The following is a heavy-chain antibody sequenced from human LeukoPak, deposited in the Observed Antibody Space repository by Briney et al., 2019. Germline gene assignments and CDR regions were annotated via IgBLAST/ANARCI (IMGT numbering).Heavy chain of an antibody. J-gene: IGHJ5*02. CDR3: ARGSIFGVVRFDP. V-gene: IGHV4-61*02. D-gene: IGHD3-3*01. CDR1: GGSISSGSYY. CDR2: IYTSGST. Sequence: SQTLSLTCTVSGGSISSGSYYWSWIRQPAGKGLEWIGRIYTSGSTNYNPSPKSRVTISVDTSKNQFSLKLSSVTAADTAVYYCARGSIFGVVRFDPWGQGTLVTVSS.